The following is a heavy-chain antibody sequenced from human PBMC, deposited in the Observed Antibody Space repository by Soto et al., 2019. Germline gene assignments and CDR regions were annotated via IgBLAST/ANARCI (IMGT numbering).Heavy chain of an antibody. CDR2: IKNKANSYTT. Sequence: EVQLVESGGGLVQPGGSLRLSCAASGFTFSAHYMDWVRQAPGKGLEWVGRIKNKANSYTTEYAASVEGRFTISSEDSQYSLYLQMNSLKTEDTAVYYCARVSLVGPSGGRYFDYWGQGSQVAVSS. D-gene: IGHD1-26*01. V-gene: IGHV3-72*01. CDR3: ARVSLVGPSGGRYFDY. J-gene: IGHJ4*02. CDR1: GFTFSAHY.